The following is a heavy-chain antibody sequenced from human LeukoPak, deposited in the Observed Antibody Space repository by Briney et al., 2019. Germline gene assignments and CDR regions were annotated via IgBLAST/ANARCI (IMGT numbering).Heavy chain of an antibody. CDR3: ARVQYYYDSSGYYLNWFDP. V-gene: IGHV1-69*05. CDR2: IIPIFGTA. CDR1: GGTFSSYA. Sequence: GASVKVSCKASGGTFSSYAISGVRQAPGQGLEWMGGIIPIFGTANYAQKFQGRVTITTDESTSTAYMELSSLRSEDTAVYYCARVQYYYDSSGYYLNWFDPWGQGTLVTVSS. J-gene: IGHJ5*02. D-gene: IGHD3-22*01.